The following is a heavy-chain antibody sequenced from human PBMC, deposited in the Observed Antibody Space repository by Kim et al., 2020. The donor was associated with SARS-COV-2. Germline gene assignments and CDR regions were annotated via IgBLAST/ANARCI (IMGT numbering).Heavy chain of an antibody. Sequence: SETLSLTCAVSGGSISSGGYYWSWIRQPPGKGLEWIGYIYHSGSTYYNPSLKSRVTISVDRSKNQFSLKLSSVTAADTAVYCCASGGSGDFIDYWGQGTLVTVSS. CDR3: ASGGSGDFIDY. V-gene: IGHV4-30-2*01. CDR2: IYHSGST. D-gene: IGHD2-21*02. J-gene: IGHJ4*02. CDR1: GGSISSGGYY.